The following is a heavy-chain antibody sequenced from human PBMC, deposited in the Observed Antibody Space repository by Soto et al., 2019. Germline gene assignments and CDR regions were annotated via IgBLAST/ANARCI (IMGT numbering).Heavy chain of an antibody. J-gene: IGHJ6*02. CDR3: ARVVVLGFGEHESYYYYYGMDV. CDR2: MHPNSGST. Sequence: QVQLVQSGAEVKKPGASVKVSCKASGYTFTSYDINWVRKDTGQGLEWMGWMHPNSGSTGYAQKSQGRGPIPMKTSISTGYMELSSLRSEDTAVYYCARVVVLGFGEHESYYYYYGMDVWGQGTTVTVSS. D-gene: IGHD3-10*01. V-gene: IGHV1-8*01. CDR1: GYTFTSYD.